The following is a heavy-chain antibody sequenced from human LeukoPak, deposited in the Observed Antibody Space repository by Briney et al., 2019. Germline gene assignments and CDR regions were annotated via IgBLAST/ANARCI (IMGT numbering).Heavy chain of an antibody. CDR2: INPNSGGT. CDR1: GYTFTGYY. D-gene: IGHD3-10*01. J-gene: IGHJ6*02. CDR3: ARPRGGNSYYYGMDV. Sequence: GASVKVSCKASGYTFTGYYMHWVRQAPGQGLEWMGWINPNSGGTNYAQKFQGRVTMTRDTSISTAYMELSRLRSDDTAVYYCARPRGGNSYYYGMDVWGQGTTVTVSS. V-gene: IGHV1-2*02.